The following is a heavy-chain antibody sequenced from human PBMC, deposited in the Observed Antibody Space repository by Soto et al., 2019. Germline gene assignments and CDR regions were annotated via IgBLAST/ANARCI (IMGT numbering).Heavy chain of an antibody. CDR1: GFTFGDYA. CDR3: TRNPRSGTSVGWFDP. V-gene: IGHV3-49*03. CDR2: ITSKAYGGTT. D-gene: IGHD2-2*01. Sequence: QPGGSLRLSCTASGFTFGDYAMSWFRQAPGKGLEWVGFITSKAYGGTTEYAASVKGRFTISRDDSKSIAYLQMNSLKAEDTAVYYCTRNPRSGTSVGWFDPWGQGTLVTVSS. J-gene: IGHJ5*02.